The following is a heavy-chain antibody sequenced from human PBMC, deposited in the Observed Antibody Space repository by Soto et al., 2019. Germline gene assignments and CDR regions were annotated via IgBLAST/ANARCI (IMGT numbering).Heavy chain of an antibody. J-gene: IGHJ6*02. D-gene: IGHD2-21*02. V-gene: IGHV4-31*11. Sequence: SETLSLTCAVSGGSISSSSYYWSWIRQHPGKGLEWIGFIYYSGSTYYNPSLKSRVTMSVDTSKNQSSLKLTSVTAADTAVYYCARVCGGDCHYGMDVWGQRPTVTVSS. CDR3: ARVCGGDCHYGMDV. CDR1: GGSISSSSYY. CDR2: IYYSGST.